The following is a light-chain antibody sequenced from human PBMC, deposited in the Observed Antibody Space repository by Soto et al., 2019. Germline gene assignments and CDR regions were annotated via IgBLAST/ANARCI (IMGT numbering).Light chain of an antibody. CDR1: QSVADK. V-gene: IGKV3-15*01. Sequence: EVVMTQLPATLSVSPGERVSLSCRASQSVADKLAWYQQKPGQAPRLLIYAASSRAAGIPTRFSGSGSGTDFTLTISSLQPEDFAVYYCQQYDVSPRTFGQGTKVDVK. CDR3: QQYDVSPRT. J-gene: IGKJ1*01. CDR2: AAS.